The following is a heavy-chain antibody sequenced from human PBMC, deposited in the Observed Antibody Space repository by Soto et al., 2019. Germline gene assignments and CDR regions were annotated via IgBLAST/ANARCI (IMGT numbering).Heavy chain of an antibody. V-gene: IGHV3-48*03. D-gene: IGHD1-26*01. CDR3: ARVRAISTVWDSNRRNFDY. CDR2: ISSSGGTI. CDR1: GFTFSRYE. J-gene: IGHJ4*02. Sequence: GGSLLLSCAASGFTFSRYEMNRVRQAPGKGMEWVSYISSSGGTIYYAASVKCRFTISRDNAKNSLYLQMNSLRAEDTAVYYCARVRAISTVWDSNRRNFDYWGQGTLVTVNS.